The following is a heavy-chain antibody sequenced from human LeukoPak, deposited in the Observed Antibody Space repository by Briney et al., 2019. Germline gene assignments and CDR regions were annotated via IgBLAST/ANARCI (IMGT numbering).Heavy chain of an antibody. J-gene: IGHJ5*02. CDR1: GGSVSSSSYY. D-gene: IGHD7-27*01. V-gene: IGHV4-39*01. CDR2: ISYSGTN. CDR3: ASLGTPRS. Sequence: SETLSLTCTVSGGSVSSSSYYWGWIRQPPGKGLEWIGSISYSGTNYNNPSLKSRVSISIDTSKNQFSVKLTSVTVADTAMYYCASLGTPRSWGQGTLVTVSS.